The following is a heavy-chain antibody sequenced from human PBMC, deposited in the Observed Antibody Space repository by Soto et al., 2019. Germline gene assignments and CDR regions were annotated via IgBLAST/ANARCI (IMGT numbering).Heavy chain of an antibody. D-gene: IGHD5-18*01. CDR3: ARGSGYSYGWDYFDY. V-gene: IGHV1-2*04. CDR1: GYTFTGYY. J-gene: IGHJ4*02. CDR2: INPNSGGT. Sequence: GASVKVSCKASGYTFTGYYMHWVRQAPGQGLEWMGWINPNSGGTNYAQKFQGWVTMTRDTSISTAYMELSRLRSDDTAVYYCARGSGYSYGWDYFDYWGQGTLVTVSS.